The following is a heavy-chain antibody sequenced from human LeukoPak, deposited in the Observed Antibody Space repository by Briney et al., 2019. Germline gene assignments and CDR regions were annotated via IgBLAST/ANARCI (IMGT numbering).Heavy chain of an antibody. CDR2: IYYSGST. Sequence: SETLSLTCTVSGGSISSSSYYWGWIRQPPGKGLEWIGSIYYSGSTYYNPSLKSRVTISVDTSKNQFSPKLSSVTAADTAVYYCARGSGRTKYSGLMYYFDYWGQGTLVTVSS. CDR1: GGSISSSSYY. J-gene: IGHJ4*02. V-gene: IGHV4-39*07. D-gene: IGHD1-26*01. CDR3: ARGSGRTKYSGLMYYFDY.